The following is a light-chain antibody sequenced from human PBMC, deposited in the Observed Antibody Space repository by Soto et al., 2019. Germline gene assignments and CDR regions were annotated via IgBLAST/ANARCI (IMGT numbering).Light chain of an antibody. V-gene: IGKV3-11*01. CDR1: QSVSSY. J-gene: IGKJ4*01. CDR2: DAS. Sequence: EIVLTQSPATLSLSPGERATLSCRASQSVSSYLAWYQQNPGQAPRLLIYDASNRATGIPARFSGSGSGTDFTLTIRSLEPEDFAVYYCQQRSNWPQLTFGGGTKVEIK. CDR3: QQRSNWPQLT.